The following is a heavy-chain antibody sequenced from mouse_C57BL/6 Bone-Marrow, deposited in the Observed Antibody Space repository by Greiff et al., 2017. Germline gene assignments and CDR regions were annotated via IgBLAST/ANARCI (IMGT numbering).Heavy chain of an antibody. CDR2: IYPGSGNT. J-gene: IGHJ3*01. CDR1: GYTFTDYY. CDR3: ASDGYDGRAWFAY. Sequence: QVQLQQSGAELVRPGASVKLSCKASGYTFTDYYINWVKQRPGQGLEWIARIYPGSGNTYYNEKFKGKATLTAEKSSSTAYMQLSSLTSEDSAVYFCASDGYDGRAWFAYWGQGTLVTVSA. D-gene: IGHD2-2*01. V-gene: IGHV1-76*01.